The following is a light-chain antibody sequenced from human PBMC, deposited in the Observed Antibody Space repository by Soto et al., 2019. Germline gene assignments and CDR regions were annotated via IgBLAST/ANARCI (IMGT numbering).Light chain of an antibody. Sequence: DIQMTQSPSSLSASVGDRVTITCRASQGISNYLAWYQQKPGKVPKLLIYAASTLQSGVPSRFRGSGSGTDFTRAISSLQPEDVATYYCQKYNRAALGGGTKVEIK. J-gene: IGKJ4*01. CDR3: QKYNRAA. V-gene: IGKV1-27*01. CDR1: QGISNY. CDR2: AAS.